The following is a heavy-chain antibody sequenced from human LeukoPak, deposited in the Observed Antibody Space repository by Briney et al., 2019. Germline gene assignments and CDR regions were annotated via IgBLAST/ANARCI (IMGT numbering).Heavy chain of an antibody. CDR1: RFTFNKYG. Sequence: PGGSLRLSCAASRFTFNKYGMHWVRQAPGKGLEWVAVISHDGGNEYYADSVKGRFTISRDNSKNTLYLQMDSLRAEDTAVYYCAKDSSTSNPYYGLDVWGQGTTVTVSS. V-gene: IGHV3-30*18. CDR3: AKDSSTSNPYYGLDV. CDR2: ISHDGGNE. J-gene: IGHJ6*02. D-gene: IGHD4-11*01.